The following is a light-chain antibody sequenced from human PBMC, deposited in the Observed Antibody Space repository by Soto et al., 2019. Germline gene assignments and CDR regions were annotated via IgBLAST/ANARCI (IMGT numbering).Light chain of an antibody. Sequence: DIQMTQSPPSLSASVGDRVTITCRASQSIFRSLNWYQQKPGKAPKLLIYAASNLQSGDPSRFSGSESGTDFILTISSLQPEDFATYYCQQIYAAPVTFGQGTKVEIK. V-gene: IGKV1-39*01. CDR2: AAS. CDR3: QQIYAAPVT. CDR1: QSIFRS. J-gene: IGKJ1*01.